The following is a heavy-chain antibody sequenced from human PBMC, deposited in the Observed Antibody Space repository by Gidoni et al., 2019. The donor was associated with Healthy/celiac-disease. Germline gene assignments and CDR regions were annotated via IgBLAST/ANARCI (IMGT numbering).Heavy chain of an antibody. V-gene: IGHV1-2*06. CDR1: GYTFTGSY. CDR2: INPNSGCT. D-gene: IGHD3-3*01. J-gene: IGHJ6*02. Sequence: QVQLVQSGAEVKKPGASVKVSCKAAGYTFTGSYMHWVRQAPGQGLEWMGRINPNSGCTNYAQKFQGRVTMTRDTSISTAYMELSRLRSDDTAVYYCARGYYDFWSGYYGDYYYGMDVWGQGTTVTVSS. CDR3: ARGYYDFWSGYYGDYYYGMDV.